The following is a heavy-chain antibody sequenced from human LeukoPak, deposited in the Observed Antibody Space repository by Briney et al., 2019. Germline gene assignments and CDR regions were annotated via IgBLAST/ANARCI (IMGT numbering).Heavy chain of an antibody. J-gene: IGHJ4*02. CDR2: IYYSGST. Sequence: NSSETLSLTCTVSGGSISSYYGGWIRQPPGKGLGWIGSIYYSGSTNYNPSLKSRVTISVDPSKNQFSLKLSSVTAADTAVYYCARHQYYYGSGSYYNVGLDYWGQGTLVTVSS. V-gene: IGHV4-59*08. D-gene: IGHD3-10*01. CDR3: ARHQYYYGSGSYYNVGLDY. CDR1: GGSISSYY.